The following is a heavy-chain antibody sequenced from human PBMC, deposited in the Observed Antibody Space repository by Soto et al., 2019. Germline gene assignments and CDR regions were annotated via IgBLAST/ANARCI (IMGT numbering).Heavy chain of an antibody. V-gene: IGHV4-39*01. CDR3: AGMYSRSSGWFDP. D-gene: IGHD6-6*01. Sequence: SETLSLTCPVSGASVSSSGYYWGWIRQPPGKGLEWIGIMYYSGNTYYNPSLKSRVTISIDTSENQFSLKLNSVTAADTAVYYCAGMYSRSSGWFDPWGQGTLVTVSS. CDR1: GASVSSSGYY. CDR2: MYYSGNT. J-gene: IGHJ5*02.